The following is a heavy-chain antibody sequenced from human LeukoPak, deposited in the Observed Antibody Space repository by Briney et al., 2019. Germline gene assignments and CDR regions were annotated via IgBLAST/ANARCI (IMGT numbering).Heavy chain of an antibody. Sequence: GSLRLSCAASGFTFSNAWMSWVRQAPGKGLEWVSVIYSGGSTYYADSVKGRFTISRDNSKNTLYLQMNSLRAEDTAVYYCARPSSGATGATDAFDIWGQGTMVTVSS. J-gene: IGHJ3*02. V-gene: IGHV3-53*01. CDR2: IYSGGST. D-gene: IGHD1-26*01. CDR1: GFTFSNAW. CDR3: ARPSSGATGATDAFDI.